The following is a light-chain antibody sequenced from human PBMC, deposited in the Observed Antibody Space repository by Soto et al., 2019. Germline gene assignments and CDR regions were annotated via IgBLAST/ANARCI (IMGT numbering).Light chain of an antibody. Sequence: EIVLTQSPATRSLSPGERATLSCRASQSVSTYLAWYQQKPGQTPRLLIYDASNRATGIPARFRGSGSGPDSTLTISTLAPEDFAVYYCQQRSDSPLTFGGGTKV. V-gene: IGKV3-11*01. CDR3: QQRSDSPLT. CDR1: QSVSTY. CDR2: DAS. J-gene: IGKJ4*01.